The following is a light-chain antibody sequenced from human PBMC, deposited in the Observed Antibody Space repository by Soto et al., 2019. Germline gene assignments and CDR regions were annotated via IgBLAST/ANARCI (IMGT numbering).Light chain of an antibody. CDR1: QSISSY. Sequence: EIVLTQSPATLSLSPGERATLSCRASQSISSYLAWYQLKPGQAPRLLIYDASTRAAGIPARFSGSGSGTDFTLTISSLEPEDFAVYFCQLRSNWPPTWTFGQGTKVEVK. V-gene: IGKV3-11*01. J-gene: IGKJ1*01. CDR2: DAS. CDR3: QLRSNWPPTWT.